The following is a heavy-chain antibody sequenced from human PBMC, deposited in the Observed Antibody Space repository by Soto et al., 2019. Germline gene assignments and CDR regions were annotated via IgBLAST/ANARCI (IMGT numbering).Heavy chain of an antibody. CDR2: INPSSGNT. CDR1: GYSFTRHD. CDR3: AREGILFSGVMVFYGMDV. D-gene: IGHD3-16*01. V-gene: IGHV1-8*01. J-gene: IGHJ6*02. Sequence: QVQLVQSGAEVKKPGASVKVSCKASGYSFTRHDINWVRQAPGQGLEWMGWINPSSGNTGYAQRFLGRLTMATDTATSSAYMELRGLKSEDTAIYYCAREGILFSGVMVFYGMDVWGQGTTVTVPS.